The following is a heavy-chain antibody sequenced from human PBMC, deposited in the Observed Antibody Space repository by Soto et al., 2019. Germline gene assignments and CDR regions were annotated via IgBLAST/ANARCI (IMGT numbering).Heavy chain of an antibody. D-gene: IGHD3-3*01. J-gene: IGHJ6*02. CDR3: AKDVLRFLEWLAFYGMDV. CDR2: ISYDGSNK. V-gene: IGHV3-30*18. CDR1: GFTVSSNY. Sequence: GGSLRLSCAASGFTVSSNYMHWVRQAPGKGLEWVAVISYDGSNKYYADSVKGRFTISRDNSKNTLYLQMNSLRAEDTAVYYCAKDVLRFLEWLAFYGMDVWGQGTTVTVSS.